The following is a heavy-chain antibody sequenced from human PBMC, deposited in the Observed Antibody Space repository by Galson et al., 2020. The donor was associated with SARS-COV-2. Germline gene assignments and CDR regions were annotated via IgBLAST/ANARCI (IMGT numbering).Heavy chain of an antibody. V-gene: IGHV1-18*01. D-gene: IGHD1-1*01. J-gene: IGHJ6*03. CDR2: ISGNNGVT. CDR3: AGEGPSRRNDGTHLFGHYYYYMDV. Sequence: ASVKVSCKASGYTFSSYVFSWVRQAPGQGLEWMGWISGNNGVTNYAQRFQGRVTMTRDTSTSTVYMELRSLRSDDTAVYYCAGEGPSRRNDGTHLFGHYYYYMDVWGGGTTVTV. CDR1: GYTFSSYV.